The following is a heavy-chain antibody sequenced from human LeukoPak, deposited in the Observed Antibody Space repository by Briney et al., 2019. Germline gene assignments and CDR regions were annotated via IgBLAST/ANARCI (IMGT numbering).Heavy chain of an antibody. CDR2: TYYRSKWYN. CDR1: GDSVSSNSAA. D-gene: IGHD3-10*01. CDR3: ARVDYYGSGSYYHFDY. J-gene: IGHJ4*02. V-gene: IGHV6-1*01. Sequence: SQTLSLTCAISGDSVSSNSAAWNWIRQSPSRGLEWLGRTYYRSKWYNDYAVSVKSRITINSDISKNQFSLQLNSVTPEDTAVYYCARVDYYGSGSYYHFDYWGQGTLVTVSS.